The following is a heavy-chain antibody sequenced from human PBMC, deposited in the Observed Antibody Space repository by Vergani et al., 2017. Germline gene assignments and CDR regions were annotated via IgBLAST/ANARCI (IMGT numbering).Heavy chain of an antibody. J-gene: IGHJ6*02. CDR1: GFTFSSYA. D-gene: IGHD1-26*01. CDR3: AKKGGSLYYYGVDV. V-gene: IGHV3-23*04. CDR2: ISGSGGST. Sequence: EVQLVESGGGLVQPGGSLRLSCAASGFTFSSYAMSWVRQAPGKGLEWVSAISGSGGSTYYADSVKGRFTISRDNSKDTLFLQMNGLRPEDTGTYFCAKKGGSLYYYGVDVWGQGTTITVSS.